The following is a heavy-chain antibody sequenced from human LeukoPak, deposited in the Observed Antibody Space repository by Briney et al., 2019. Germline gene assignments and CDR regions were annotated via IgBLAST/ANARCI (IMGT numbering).Heavy chain of an antibody. CDR1: GFTSDDYA. D-gene: IGHD5-24*01. J-gene: IGHJ4*02. Sequence: GRSLRLSCAASGFTSDDYAMHWVRQAPGKGREWVSGISWNSGSIVYADSVKGRFTISRDNAKKSLYLQMNSLRAEDTALYYCAKDLYAGDGYNFFDSWGQGNLVTVSS. CDR2: ISWNSGSI. CDR3: AKDLYAGDGYNFFDS. V-gene: IGHV3-9*02.